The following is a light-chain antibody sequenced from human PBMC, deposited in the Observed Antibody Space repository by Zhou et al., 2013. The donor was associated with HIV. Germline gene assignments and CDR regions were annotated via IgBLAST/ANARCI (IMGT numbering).Light chain of an antibody. CDR2: DAS. Sequence: EIVLTQSPATLSLSPGDRATLSCRASQSVTTYVAWYQQKAGQGPRLLIFDASNRATGIPARFSGSGSGTDFTLTINSLEPEDFAVYYCQQYANSPQTFGQGTKVEIK. CDR1: QSVTTY. CDR3: QQYANSPQT. J-gene: IGKJ2*01. V-gene: IGKV3-11*01.